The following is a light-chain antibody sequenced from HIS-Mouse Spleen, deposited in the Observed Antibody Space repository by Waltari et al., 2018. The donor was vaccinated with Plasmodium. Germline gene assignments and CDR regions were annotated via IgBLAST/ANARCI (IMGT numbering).Light chain of an antibody. Sequence: DIQMTQSPSSLSASVGDRVTITCRASQSISSYLNWYQQKPGKAPKLLIHAASSLESGVPSRFSCSGSGTDFTLTISSLQPEDFATYYCQQSYSTWTFGQGTKVEIK. CDR2: AAS. CDR3: QQSYSTWT. J-gene: IGKJ1*01. CDR1: QSISSY. V-gene: IGKV1-39*01.